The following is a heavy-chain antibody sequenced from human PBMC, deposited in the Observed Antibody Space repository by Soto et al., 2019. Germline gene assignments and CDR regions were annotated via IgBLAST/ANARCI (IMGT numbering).Heavy chain of an antibody. CDR1: GGSISSGGYY. Sequence: QVQLQESGPGLVKPSQTLSLTCTVSGGSISSGGYYWSRIRQHPGKGLEWVGYIYYSGSSYYNPSPKSRVTISVDTSKNQFSLKLSSVTAADTAVYYCARLAAADDACDIWGQGTMVTVSS. D-gene: IGHD6-13*01. V-gene: IGHV4-31*03. CDR3: ARLAAADDACDI. J-gene: IGHJ3*02. CDR2: IYYSGSS.